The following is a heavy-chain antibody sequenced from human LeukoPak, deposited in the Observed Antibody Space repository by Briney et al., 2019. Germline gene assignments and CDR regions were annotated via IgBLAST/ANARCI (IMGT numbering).Heavy chain of an antibody. J-gene: IGHJ5*02. CDR3: ARFGGSGSQGNWFDP. CDR2: ISAYNGNT. Sequence: ASVKVSCKASGYTFTSYGISWVQQAPGQGLEWMGWISAYNGNTNYAQKLQGRVTMTTDTSTSTAYMELRSLRSDDTAVYYCARFGGSGSQGNWFDPWGQGTLVTVSS. CDR1: GYTFTSYG. D-gene: IGHD3-10*01. V-gene: IGHV1-18*01.